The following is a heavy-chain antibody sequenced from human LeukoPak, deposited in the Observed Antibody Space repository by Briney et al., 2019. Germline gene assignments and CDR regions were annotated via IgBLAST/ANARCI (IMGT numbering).Heavy chain of an antibody. CDR3: ARDELAGSGSYKYYYYGMDV. D-gene: IGHD3-10*01. CDR1: GYTFTSYG. J-gene: IGHJ6*04. CDR2: ISAYNGNT. V-gene: IGHV1-18*04. Sequence: ASVKVSCTASGYTFTSYGISWVRQAPGQGLEWMGWISAYNGNTDYAQKLQGRVTMTTDTSTSTAYMELRSLRSDDTAVYYCARDELAGSGSYKYYYYGMDVWGKGTTVTVSS.